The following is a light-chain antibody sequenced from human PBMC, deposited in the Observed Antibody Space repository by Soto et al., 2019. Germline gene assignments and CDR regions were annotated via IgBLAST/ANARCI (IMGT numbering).Light chain of an antibody. CDR2: DTS. J-gene: IGKJ4*01. Sequence: EIVMTQYPATLSVSPGGGATLSCRASQGIGDTLAWYQQKPGQTPRLLIYDTSIRATGVPAGFSGSRSGAEFTLTISSLQSEDFAVYYCQHYVNWPLTFGGGTKV. V-gene: IGKV3-15*01. CDR3: QHYVNWPLT. CDR1: QGIGDT.